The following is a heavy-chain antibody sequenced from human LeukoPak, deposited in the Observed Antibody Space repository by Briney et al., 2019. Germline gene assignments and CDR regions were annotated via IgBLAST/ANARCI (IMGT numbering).Heavy chain of an antibody. CDR1: GDTFTDYY. V-gene: IGHV1-8*03. J-gene: IGHJ6*03. D-gene: IGHD4-23*01. CDR2: MNPNSGNT. CDR3: ARLAGGFRGYYYYYYMDV. Sequence: GDSVKVSCKASGDTFTDYYIHWVRQATGQGLEWMGWMNPNSGNTGYAQKFQGRVTITRNTSISTAYMELSSLRSEDTAVYYCARLAGGFRGYYYYYYMDVWGKGTTVTVSS.